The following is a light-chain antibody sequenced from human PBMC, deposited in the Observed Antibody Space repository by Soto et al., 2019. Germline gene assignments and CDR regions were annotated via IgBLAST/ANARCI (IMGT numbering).Light chain of an antibody. CDR1: SSNIGSNT. CDR3: AAWDDRLDVYV. Sequence: QSVLTQPPSASGTPGQIVAISCSGSSSNIGSNTVTWYQQLPGTAPKLLIYSTSERSSGVPDRFSGSKSGASASLSISGLQSEDEADYYCAAWDDRLDVYVFGTGTKLTVL. V-gene: IGLV1-44*01. CDR2: STS. J-gene: IGLJ1*01.